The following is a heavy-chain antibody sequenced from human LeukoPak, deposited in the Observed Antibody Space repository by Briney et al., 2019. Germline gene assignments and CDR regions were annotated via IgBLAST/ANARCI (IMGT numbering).Heavy chain of an antibody. CDR3: AIGANSSSWFGGDY. V-gene: IGHV4-4*07. CDR1: GGSISSYY. D-gene: IGHD6-13*01. CDR2: IYTSGST. J-gene: IGHJ4*02. Sequence: PSETLSLTCTVSGGSISSYYWSWVRQPAGKGLEWIGRIYTSGSTNYNPSLKSRVTMSVDTSKNQFSLKLSSVTAADTAVYYCAIGANSSSWFGGDYWGQGTLVTVSS.